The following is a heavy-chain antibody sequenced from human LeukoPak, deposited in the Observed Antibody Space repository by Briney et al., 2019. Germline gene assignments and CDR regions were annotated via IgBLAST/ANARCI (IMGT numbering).Heavy chain of an antibody. V-gene: IGHV3-21*01. CDR1: GFTFSSYS. J-gene: IGHJ6*02. CDR3: ARDLYDYGFWSGYFPSYYYYGMDV. D-gene: IGHD3-3*01. Sequence: GGSLRLSCAASGFTFSSYSMNWVRQAPGKGLEWVSSIGSSSSYIYYADSVKGRFTISRDNAKNSLYLQMNSLRAEDTAVYYCARDLYDYGFWSGYFPSYYYYGMDVWGQGTTVTVSS. CDR2: IGSSSSYI.